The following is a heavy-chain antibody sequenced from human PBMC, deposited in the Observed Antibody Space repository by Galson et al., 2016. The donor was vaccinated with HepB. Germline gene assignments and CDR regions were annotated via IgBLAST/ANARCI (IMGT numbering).Heavy chain of an antibody. Sequence: ETLSLTCAVYGGSFRGHYWTWTRQSPGKGLEGIGEIHHGGGTTYNPSLRGRVTISEDTSKNHFSLKLTSVTAADTAVYFCARAIIAVGGERFDPWGQGTLVTVSS. D-gene: IGHD6-19*01. CDR1: GGSFRGHY. CDR2: IHHGGGT. V-gene: IGHV4-34*01. J-gene: IGHJ5*02. CDR3: ARAIIAVGGERFDP.